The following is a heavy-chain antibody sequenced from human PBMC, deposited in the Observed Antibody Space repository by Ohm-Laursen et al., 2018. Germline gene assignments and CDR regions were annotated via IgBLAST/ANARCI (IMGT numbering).Heavy chain of an antibody. J-gene: IGHJ4*02. V-gene: IGHV3-33*01. D-gene: IGHD2-21*01. CDR1: GFIFSNYG. Sequence: SLRLSCTASGFIFSNYGMHWVRQAPGKGLEWVALIWYDGSDKYYADSVKGRFTISRDNSEDTLFLQMNSLTADDTAVYYCAREHIRAGALDYWGQGTLLTVSS. CDR3: AREHIRAGALDY. CDR2: IWYDGSDK.